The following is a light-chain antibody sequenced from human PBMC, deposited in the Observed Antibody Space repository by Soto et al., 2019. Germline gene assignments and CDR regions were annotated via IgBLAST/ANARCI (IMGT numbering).Light chain of an antibody. CDR2: AAS. Sequence: DIHMTQSPSTLSASVGDRVTITCRASQSISSWLAWYQQKPGKAPKLLIYAASTLQSGVPSRFSGSGSGTDFTLTISCLQSEDFATYYCQKYYSYPRKFGQGTKVDIK. CDR1: QSISSW. CDR3: QKYYSYPRK. J-gene: IGKJ1*01. V-gene: IGKV1-5*01.